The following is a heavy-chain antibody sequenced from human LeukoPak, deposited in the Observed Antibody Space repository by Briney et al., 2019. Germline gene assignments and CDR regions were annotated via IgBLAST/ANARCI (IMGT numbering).Heavy chain of an antibody. CDR3: ARVRTYDSSGYSY. Sequence: PGGSLRLSCAASGFTFSSYSMNWVRQAPGKGLEWVSYISSSSTIYYADSVKGRFTISRDNAKNSLYLQMNSLRAEDTAVYYCARVRTYDSSGYSYWGQGTLVTVSS. CDR2: ISSSSTI. CDR1: GFTFSSYS. V-gene: IGHV3-48*01. J-gene: IGHJ4*02. D-gene: IGHD3-22*01.